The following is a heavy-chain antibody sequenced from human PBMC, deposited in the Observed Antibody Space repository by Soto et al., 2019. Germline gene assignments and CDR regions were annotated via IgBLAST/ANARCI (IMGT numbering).Heavy chain of an antibody. CDR2: INAGNGNT. CDR3: ARGGSYDVWSGPSRYGFDP. V-gene: IGHV1-3*01. J-gene: IGHJ5*02. CDR1: GYTFTSYA. D-gene: IGHD3-3*01. Sequence: ASVKVSCKASGYTFTSYAMHWVRQAPGQRLEWMGWINAGNGNTKYSQKFQGRVTITRDTSASTAYMELSSLRSEDTAVYYCARGGSYDVWSGPSRYGFDPWGQGTLVTVSS.